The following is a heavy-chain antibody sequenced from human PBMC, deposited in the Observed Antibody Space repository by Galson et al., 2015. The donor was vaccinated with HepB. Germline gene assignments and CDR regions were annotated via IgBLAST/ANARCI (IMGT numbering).Heavy chain of an antibody. CDR1: GGTFSSYA. J-gene: IGHJ5*02. CDR2: IIPIFGTA. CDR3: ARDVRGYCSGGSCYRWFDP. V-gene: IGHV1-69*13. D-gene: IGHD2-15*01. Sequence: SVKVSCKASGGTFSSYAISWVRQAPGQGLEWMGGIIPIFGTANYAQKFQGRVTITADESTSTAYMELSSLRSEDTAVYYCARDVRGYCSGGSCYRWFDPWGQGTLVTVPS.